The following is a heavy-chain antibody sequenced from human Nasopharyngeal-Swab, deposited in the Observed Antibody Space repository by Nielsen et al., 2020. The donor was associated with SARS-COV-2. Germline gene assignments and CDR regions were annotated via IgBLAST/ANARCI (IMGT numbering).Heavy chain of an antibody. CDR1: GITFGNYW. Sequence: GESLKISCAASGITFGNYWMSVVHQAPGKLLEMVANIKEDGSEKDYVESEKGRFTISRDNIKNSLYLQMNSQRVEDTAVYFCARLPRNNWRLDSWRQGILVTVSS. V-gene: IGHV3-7*03. CDR3: ARLPRNNWRLDS. J-gene: IGHJ4*02. CDR2: IKEDGSEK. D-gene: IGHD1-20*01.